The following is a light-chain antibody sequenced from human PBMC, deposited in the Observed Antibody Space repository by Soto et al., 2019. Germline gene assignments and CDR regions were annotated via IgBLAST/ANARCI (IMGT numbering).Light chain of an antibody. CDR2: GNS. Sequence: QSVLTQPPSVSGAPGQRVTFSCTGSSSNIGAGYDVHWYQQLPGTAPKLLIYGNSNRPSGVPDRFSGSKSGTSASLAITGLQAEDEADYYCQSYDSSLSGWVFGGGTQPTVL. J-gene: IGLJ3*02. V-gene: IGLV1-40*01. CDR1: SSNIGAGYD. CDR3: QSYDSSLSGWV.